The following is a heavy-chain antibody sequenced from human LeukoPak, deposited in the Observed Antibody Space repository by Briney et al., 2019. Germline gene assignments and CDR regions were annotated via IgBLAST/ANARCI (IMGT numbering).Heavy chain of an antibody. V-gene: IGHV3-23*01. J-gene: IGHJ6*02. CDR2: ISGSGSAT. CDR1: GLTFSTYA. CDR3: ARTPTYGFWSGYTLDV. Sequence: GGSLRLSCAASGLTFSTYAMSWVRQAPGKGLEWVSGISGSGSATYYADSVKGRFTVSRDDAKNSLYLQMNSLRAEDTAVYYCARTPTYGFWSGYTLDVWGQGTTVTVSS. D-gene: IGHD3-3*01.